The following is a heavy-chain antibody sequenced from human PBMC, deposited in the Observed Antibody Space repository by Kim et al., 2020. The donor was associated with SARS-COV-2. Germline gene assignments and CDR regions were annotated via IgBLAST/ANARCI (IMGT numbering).Heavy chain of an antibody. D-gene: IGHD2-21*01. CDR2: IYYSGNT. CDR3: ARQKGGESHLFDY. V-gene: IGHV4-39*01. J-gene: IGHJ4*02. CDR1: GGSISSNNYY. Sequence: SETLSLTCTVSGGSISSNNYYWGWIRQPPGKGLEWIANIYYSGNTYYNPSLKSRVTISVDTSKNQFSLKLSSVTAADTAIYYCARQKGGESHLFDYWGQETLVTVSS.